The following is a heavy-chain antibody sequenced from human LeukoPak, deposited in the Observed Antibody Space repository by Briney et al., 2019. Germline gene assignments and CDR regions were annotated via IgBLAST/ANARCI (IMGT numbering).Heavy chain of an antibody. D-gene: IGHD3-22*01. CDR1: GFTFSSYG. J-gene: IGHJ4*02. V-gene: IGHV3-23*01. Sequence: GGSLRLSCAASGFTFSSYGMSWVRQAPGKGLEWVSAISGSGGSTYYADSVKGRFTISRDNSKNMLYLQMNSLRAEDTAVYYCAKELHYYDTSGSYWGQGTLVTVSS. CDR3: AKELHYYDTSGSY. CDR2: ISGSGGST.